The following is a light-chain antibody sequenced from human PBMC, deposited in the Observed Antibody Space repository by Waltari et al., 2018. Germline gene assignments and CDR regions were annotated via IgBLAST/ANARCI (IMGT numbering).Light chain of an antibody. J-gene: IGKJ1*01. CDR3: QQYDTSPLT. V-gene: IGKV3-20*01. Sequence: EIVMTQSPATLTLSPGETATLSCRASQRVGSNYLSYQQRQPGPPPRLLDDAATNTTTGIARRCSGGWSTADTPITISRLAAQVAAVYYWQQYDTSPLTFGQGTKVEI. CDR1: QRVGSNY. CDR2: AAT.